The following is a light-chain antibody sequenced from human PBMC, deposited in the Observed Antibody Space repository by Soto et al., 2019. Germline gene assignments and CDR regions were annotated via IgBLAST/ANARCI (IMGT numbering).Light chain of an antibody. CDR2: GAS. CDR1: QSVSSSY. J-gene: IGKJ1*01. Sequence: VLTQSAGPLSLSTGERATLSCKASQSVSSSYLAWYQQKSGQAPRLVIYGASSRATGIPDRFSGSGYGTDFNLTISRLETEDFAVYYCQQYGSSPRTFGQGTKVDIK. CDR3: QQYGSSPRT. V-gene: IGKV3-20*01.